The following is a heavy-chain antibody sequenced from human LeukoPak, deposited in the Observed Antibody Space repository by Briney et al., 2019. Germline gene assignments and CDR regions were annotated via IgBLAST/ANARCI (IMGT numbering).Heavy chain of an antibody. Sequence: GSLKLSCAASGFTISNNYMNWVRQAPGKGPEWVSVIYDGGITYYADSVKGRFTISRDDSKNTLHLQMNSLRVDDTAVYYCARDRDYSGSGSPDSWGQGTLVTVSS. J-gene: IGHJ4*02. CDR2: IYDGGIT. CDR1: GFTISNNY. V-gene: IGHV3-66*01. D-gene: IGHD3-10*01. CDR3: ARDRDYSGSGSPDS.